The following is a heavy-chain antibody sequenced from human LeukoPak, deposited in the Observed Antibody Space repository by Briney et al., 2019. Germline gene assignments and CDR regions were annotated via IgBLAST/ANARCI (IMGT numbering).Heavy chain of an antibody. D-gene: IGHD6-13*01. J-gene: IGHJ4*02. CDR1: GFTFSSYS. CDR2: ISSSSSNI. CDR3: ARDWSSSRVLTGEFDY. Sequence: GGSLRLSCAASGFTFSSYSMNWVRQAPGKGLEWVSSISSSSSNIYYADSVKGRFTISRDNAKNSLYLQMNSLRAEDTAVYYCARDWSSSRVLTGEFDYWGQGTLVTVSS. V-gene: IGHV3-21*01.